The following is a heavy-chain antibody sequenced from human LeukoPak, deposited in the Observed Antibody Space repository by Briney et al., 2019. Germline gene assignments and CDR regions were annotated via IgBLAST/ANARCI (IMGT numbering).Heavy chain of an antibody. J-gene: IGHJ6*02. CDR3: AKSTQYCSSTSCPQYLDYGMDV. CDR2: ISGSGGST. V-gene: IGHV3-23*01. CDR1: GFTFSSYA. Sequence: PPGGSLRLSCAASGFTFSSYAMSWVRQAPGKGLEWVSAISGSGGSTYYADSVKGRFTISRDNSKNTLYLQVNSLRAEDTAVYYCAKSTQYCSSTSCPQYLDYGMDVWGQGTTVTVSS. D-gene: IGHD2-2*01.